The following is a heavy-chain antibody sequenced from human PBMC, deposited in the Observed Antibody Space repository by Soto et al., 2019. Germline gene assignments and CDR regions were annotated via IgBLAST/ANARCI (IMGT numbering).Heavy chain of an antibody. J-gene: IGHJ4*02. CDR1: GYTFSRYG. D-gene: IGHD2-8*01. Sequence: ASVKVSCKXSGYTFSRYGISWVRQAPGQGLEWMGWISGYNGNTKEAEKYQGRLIMTTDTAANTAHMDLRSLTSDDTAVYYCARGSAYSTPWSFDSWGRGTLVTVSS. CDR2: ISGYNGNT. CDR3: ARGSAYSTPWSFDS. V-gene: IGHV1-18*01.